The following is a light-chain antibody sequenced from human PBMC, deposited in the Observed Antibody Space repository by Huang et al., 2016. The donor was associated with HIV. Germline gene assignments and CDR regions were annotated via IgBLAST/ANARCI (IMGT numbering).Light chain of an antibody. CDR3: QQSYSSPRVT. V-gene: IGKV1-39*01. J-gene: IGKJ3*01. CDR2: TTS. Sequence: DIQMTQSPSSLSAFVGDNVTITCRASQNINIHLNWYQQKPGKCPKLLIYTTSSLYSGFPSRFSGSGSGTHFTLTINSLQPEDSATYSCQQSYSSPRVTFGPGTKINI. CDR1: QNINIH.